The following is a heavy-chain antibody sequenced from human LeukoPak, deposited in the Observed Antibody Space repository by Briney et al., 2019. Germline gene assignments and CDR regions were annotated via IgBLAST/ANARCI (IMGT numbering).Heavy chain of an antibody. J-gene: IGHJ4*02. CDR2: ISGSGGST. D-gene: IGHD6-13*01. CDR3: AKLPTGIAAAGYYFDY. Sequence: GGSLRLSCAASGFTFSSYAMSWVRQAPGKGLEWVSAISGSGGSTYYADSVKGRFTISRANSKDTLYLQMNSLRAEDTAVYYCAKLPTGIAAAGYYFDYWGQGTLVTVSS. V-gene: IGHV3-23*01. CDR1: GFTFSSYA.